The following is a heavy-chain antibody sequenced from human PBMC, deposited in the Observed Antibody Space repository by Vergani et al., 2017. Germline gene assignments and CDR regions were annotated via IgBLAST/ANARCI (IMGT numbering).Heavy chain of an antibody. J-gene: IGHJ4*02. CDR2: IFSNDEK. V-gene: IGHV2-26*01. CDR1: GFSLSNARMG. D-gene: IGHD4-17*01. Sequence: QVTLKESGPVLVKPTETLTLTCTVSGFSLSNARMGVSWIRQPPGKALEWLAHIFSNDEKSYSTSLKSRLTISKDTSKNQVVLTMTNMDPVDTATYYCAHSAEDCGDSYFFDYWGQGTLVTVSS. CDR3: AHSAEDCGDSYFFDY.